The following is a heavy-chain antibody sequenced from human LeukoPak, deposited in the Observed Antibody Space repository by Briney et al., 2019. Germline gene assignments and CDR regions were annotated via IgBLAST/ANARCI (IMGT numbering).Heavy chain of an antibody. J-gene: IGHJ4*02. D-gene: IGHD6-19*01. CDR3: ARESAVAGTDFGY. CDR1: GGTFSSYA. CDR2: IIPIFGTA. V-gene: IGHV1-69*13. Sequence: GASVKVSCKASGGTFSSYAISWVRQAPGQGLEWMGGIIPIFGTANYAQKFQGRVTITADESTSTAYMELSSLRSDDTAVYYCARESAVAGTDFGYWGQGTLVTVSS.